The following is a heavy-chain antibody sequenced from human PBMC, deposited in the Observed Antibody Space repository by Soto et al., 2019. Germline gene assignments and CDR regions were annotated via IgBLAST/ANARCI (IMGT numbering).Heavy chain of an antibody. Sequence: SVKVSCKASGGTFSSYAISWVRQAPGQGLEWMGGIIPIFGTANYAQKFQGRVTITADESTSTAYMELSSLRSEDTAVYYCARNRGDTYYYDSSGYYYLDYWGQGTLVTVSS. CDR3: ARNRGDTYYYDSSGYYYLDY. D-gene: IGHD3-22*01. J-gene: IGHJ4*02. CDR1: GGTFSSYA. V-gene: IGHV1-69*13. CDR2: IIPIFGTA.